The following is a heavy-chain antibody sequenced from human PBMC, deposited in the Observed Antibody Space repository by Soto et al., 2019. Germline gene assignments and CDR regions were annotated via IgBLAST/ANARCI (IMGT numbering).Heavy chain of an antibody. Sequence: QVQLVESGGGVVQPGRSLRLSCAASGFTFSSYGMHWVRQAPGKGLEWVAVIWYDGSNKYYADSVKGRFTISRDKSKNTLYLQKNSLRAEDTAVYYCARGLGVTMVRGSYFDYWGQGTLVAVSP. V-gene: IGHV3-33*01. J-gene: IGHJ4*02. D-gene: IGHD3-10*01. CDR1: GFTFSSYG. CDR2: IWYDGSNK. CDR3: ARGLGVTMVRGSYFDY.